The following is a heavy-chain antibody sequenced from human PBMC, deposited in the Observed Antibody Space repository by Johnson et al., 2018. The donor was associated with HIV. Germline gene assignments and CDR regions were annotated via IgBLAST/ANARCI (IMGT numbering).Heavy chain of an antibody. Sequence: QVQLVESGGGVVQPGRSLRLSCAASGFTFSSYAMHWVRQAPGKGLEWVAVISCDGSNKYYADSVKGRFTISRDNSKNTLYLQMNSLRAGDTAVYYCATGILAPRVIDGTDIWGQGTMVIVSS. J-gene: IGHJ3*02. CDR1: GFTFSSYA. CDR3: ATGILAPRVIDGTDI. CDR2: ISCDGSNK. D-gene: IGHD2-21*01. V-gene: IGHV3-30*14.